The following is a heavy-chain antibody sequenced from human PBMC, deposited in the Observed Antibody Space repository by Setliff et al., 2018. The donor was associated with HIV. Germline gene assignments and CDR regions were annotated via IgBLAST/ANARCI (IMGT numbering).Heavy chain of an antibody. Sequence: SETLSLTCTVPGGSINDQYFSWIRQPPGKGLEWIGSIDYSESTKYNPSLNSRGTISLDKPKNELSLTLRSVTAADTAVYYCASAGPYCGDDCPYNWLTPWGQGTLVTVSS. D-gene: IGHD2-21*02. CDR1: GGSINDQY. CDR2: IDYSEST. V-gene: IGHV4-59*11. CDR3: ASAGPYCGDDCPYNWLTP. J-gene: IGHJ5*02.